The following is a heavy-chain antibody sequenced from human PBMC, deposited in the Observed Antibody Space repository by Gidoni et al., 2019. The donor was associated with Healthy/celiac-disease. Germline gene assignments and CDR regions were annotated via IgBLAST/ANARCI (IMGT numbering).Heavy chain of an antibody. Sequence: EVQLLESGGGLVQPGGSLRLSCAASGFTFSRYAMSWVRQAPGTGMEWVSAIRGSGGSTYYADFVKGRFTISRDNSKNTLYLQMNSLRAEDTAVYYCAKISSSWPGAGSFDIWGQGTMVTVSS. D-gene: IGHD6-13*01. V-gene: IGHV3-23*01. J-gene: IGHJ3*02. CDR2: IRGSGGST. CDR1: GFTFSRYA. CDR3: AKISSSWPGAGSFDI.